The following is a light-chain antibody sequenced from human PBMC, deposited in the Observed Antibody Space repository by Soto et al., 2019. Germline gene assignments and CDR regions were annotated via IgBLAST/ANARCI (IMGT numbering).Light chain of an antibody. CDR1: SSNIGTNA. Sequence: QSVLTQPPSVSEAPGQRIAISCSGSSSNIGTNAVTWYQHLPGKAPKVLIHYDILLPSGVSDRFSGSRSGTSASLAISRVQSEDEADYYCAAWDDSLNAYVFGTGTKLTVL. J-gene: IGLJ1*01. CDR3: AAWDDSLNAYV. V-gene: IGLV1-36*01. CDR2: YDI.